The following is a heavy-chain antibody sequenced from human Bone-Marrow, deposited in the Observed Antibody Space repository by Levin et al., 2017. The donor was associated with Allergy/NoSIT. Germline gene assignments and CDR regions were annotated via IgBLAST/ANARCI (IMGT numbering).Heavy chain of an antibody. V-gene: IGHV3-30*18. CDR2: ITFDGVNK. CDR3: AKERFLLDF. CDR1: GFIFSTSG. Sequence: PGGSLRLSCAASGFIFSTSGMHWVRQAPGKGLEWVALITFDGVNKYYADSVKGRFTISRDNSKNTLFLQMNSLTAEDTALYYCAKERFLLDFWGQGTLVTVSS. D-gene: IGHD3-16*01. J-gene: IGHJ4*02.